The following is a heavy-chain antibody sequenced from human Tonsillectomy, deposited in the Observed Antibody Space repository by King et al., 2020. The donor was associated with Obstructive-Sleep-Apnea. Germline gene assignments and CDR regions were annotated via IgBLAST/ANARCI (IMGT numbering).Heavy chain of an antibody. D-gene: IGHD3-9*01. CDR2: RRYDGSNK. CDR3: AKDPTNYDILTGDYYYYGMDV. J-gene: IGHJ6*02. V-gene: IGHV3-30*02. CDR1: GFTFSNYG. Sequence: VQLVESGGGVVQPGRSLRLSCAASGFTFSNYGMHWVRQAPGKGLELVAFRRYDGSNKYYVDSVKGRFTNSRDNSKNTLYLQMNSLRAEDTAGDYFAKDPTNYDILTGDYYYYGMDVWGQGTTVTVSS.